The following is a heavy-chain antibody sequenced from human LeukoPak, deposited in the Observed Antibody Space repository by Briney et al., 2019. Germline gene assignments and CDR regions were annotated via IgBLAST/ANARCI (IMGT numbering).Heavy chain of an antibody. CDR3: ARWRIVGATIDY. CDR2: ISWNSGSI. D-gene: IGHD1-26*01. CDR1: GFTFDDYA. Sequence: PGRSLRLSCAASGFTFDDYAMHWVRQAPGKGLEWVSGISWNSGSIGYADSVKGRFTISRDNAKNSLYLQMNSLRAEDTALYYCARWRIVGATIDYWGQGTLVTVSS. J-gene: IGHJ4*02. V-gene: IGHV3-9*01.